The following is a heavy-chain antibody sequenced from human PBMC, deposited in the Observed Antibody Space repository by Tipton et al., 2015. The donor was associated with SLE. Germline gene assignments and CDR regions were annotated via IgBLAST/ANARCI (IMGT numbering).Heavy chain of an antibody. D-gene: IGHD2-21*01. CDR1: GGSISSSSYY. Sequence: TLSLTCTVSGGSISSSSYYWVWIRQPPGKGLEWIGSIYYSGSTYYTPSLKSRVTISVDTSKNQFSLKLSSVTAADTAVYYCARASTSCGYFDYWGQGTLVTASS. CDR3: ARASTSCGYFDY. CDR2: IYYSGST. V-gene: IGHV4-39*07. J-gene: IGHJ4*02.